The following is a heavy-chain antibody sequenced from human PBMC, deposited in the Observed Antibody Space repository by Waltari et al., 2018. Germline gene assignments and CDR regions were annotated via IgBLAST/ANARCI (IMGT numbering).Heavy chain of an antibody. Sequence: QVQLQQRGTGLLKTSRTLSLTCDVSGGSFSDYCWTWIRQVPGKGLEWIGEIVHSGNTSYTPSLRGRITISLDTSKNQFSLRLNSVTAADTAVYYCARGRRESVWVGELLYYHYYGMDVWGQGTTVSVSS. CDR3: ARGRRESVWVGELLYYHYYGMDV. CDR1: GGSFSDYC. D-gene: IGHD3-10*01. V-gene: IGHV4-34*02. J-gene: IGHJ6*02. CDR2: IVHSGNT.